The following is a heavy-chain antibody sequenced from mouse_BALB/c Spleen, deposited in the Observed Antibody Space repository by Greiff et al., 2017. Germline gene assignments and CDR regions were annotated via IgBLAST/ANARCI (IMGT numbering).Heavy chain of an antibody. V-gene: IGHV5-6-5*01. D-gene: IGHD2-14*01. CDR2: ISSGGST. Sequence: EVQLVESGGGLVKPGGSLKLSCAASGFTFSSYAMSWVRQTPEKRLEWVASISSGGSTYYPDSVKGRFTISRDNARNILYLQMSSLRSEDTAMYYCARGLGYDDYFDYWGQGTTLTVSS. CDR1: GFTFSSYA. CDR3: ARGLGYDDYFDY. J-gene: IGHJ2*01.